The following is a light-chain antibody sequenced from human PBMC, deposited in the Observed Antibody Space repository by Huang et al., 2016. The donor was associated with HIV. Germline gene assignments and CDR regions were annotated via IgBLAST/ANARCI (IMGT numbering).Light chain of an antibody. V-gene: IGKV3-15*01. CDR3: QQYNDWPPWYT. CDR2: GAS. CDR1: RSVGNN. Sequence: IVMTQSPATLSVSPGERVTLSGRASRSVGNNLAWYQQKVGQPPRLLIYGASTRATGIAARFSGSGSGTDFTLTISSLQSEDFAVYYCQQYNDWPPWYTFGQGTKLEIK. J-gene: IGKJ2*01.